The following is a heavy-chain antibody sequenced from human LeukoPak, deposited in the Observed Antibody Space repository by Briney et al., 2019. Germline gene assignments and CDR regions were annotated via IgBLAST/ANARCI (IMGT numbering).Heavy chain of an antibody. CDR3: ATSPASDYDFWSGYRMGYYYYGMDV. V-gene: IGHV3-23*01. CDR2: ISGSGGST. J-gene: IGHJ6*02. Sequence: PGGSLRLSCAASGFTFSSYAMSWVRQAPGKGLEWVSAISGSGGSTYYADSVKGRFTISRDNSKNTLYLQMNSLRAEDTAVYYCATSPASDYDFWSGYRMGYYYYGMDVWGQGTTVTVSS. D-gene: IGHD3-3*01. CDR1: GFTFSSYA.